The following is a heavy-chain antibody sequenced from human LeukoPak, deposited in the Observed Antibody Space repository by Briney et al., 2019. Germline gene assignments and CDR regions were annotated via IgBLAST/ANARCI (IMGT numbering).Heavy chain of an antibody. J-gene: IGHJ4*02. CDR3: TRSASRIAVAGPDY. V-gene: IGHV3-49*03. D-gene: IGHD6-19*01. CDR1: GFTFGDYA. Sequence: PGGSLRLSCTASGFTFGDYAMSWFRQAPGKGLEWVGFIRSKAYGGTTEYAASVKGRFTISRDDSKGIAYLQMNSLKTEDTAVYYCTRSASRIAVAGPDYWGQGTLVTVSS. CDR2: IRSKAYGGTT.